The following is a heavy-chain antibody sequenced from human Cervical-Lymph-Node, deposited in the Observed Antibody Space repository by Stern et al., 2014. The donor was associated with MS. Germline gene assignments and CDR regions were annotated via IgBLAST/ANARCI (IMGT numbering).Heavy chain of an antibody. CDR1: EYTHNNSL. Sequence: VQLVESGSEVKKRGATGKVSCKAFEYTHNNSLIHRVRRAPGKRPGGMGGLNPSGATNSAQPGHARDTMTTDASTSTFYMELSRLRSEDTAVYYCAVRYCSGGRCYSVPDVWGQGTTVIVSS. D-gene: IGHD2-15*01. J-gene: IGHJ6*02. CDR3: AVRYCSGGRCYSVPDV. CDR2: LNPSGAT. V-gene: IGHV1-46*02.